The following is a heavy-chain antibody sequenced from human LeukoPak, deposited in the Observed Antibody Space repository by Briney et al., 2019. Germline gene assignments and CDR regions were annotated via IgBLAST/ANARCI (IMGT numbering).Heavy chain of an antibody. V-gene: IGHV4-34*01. CDR1: GGSFSGYY. J-gene: IGHJ4*02. CDR2: INHSGST. CDR3: ARDRGVTSPPFDY. D-gene: IGHD2-21*02. Sequence: SETLSLTCAVYGGSFSGYYWSWIRQPPGKGLEWIGEINHSGSTNYNPSLKSRVTMSVDTSKNQFSLKLSSVTAADTAVYYCARDRGVTSPPFDYWGQGTLVTVSS.